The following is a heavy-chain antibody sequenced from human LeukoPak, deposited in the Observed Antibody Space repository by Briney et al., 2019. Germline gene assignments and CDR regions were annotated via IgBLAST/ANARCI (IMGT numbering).Heavy chain of an antibody. CDR1: GFTFSSYE. V-gene: IGHV3-48*03. CDR2: ISSSGSTI. D-gene: IGHD6-13*01. Sequence: PGGSLRLSCAASGFTFSSYEMNWVRQAPGKGLEGVSYISSSGSTIYYADSVKGRFTISRDNAKNSLYLQMNSLRAEDTAVYYCARAPKTYIAAAGTGLDYWGQGTLVTVSS. J-gene: IGHJ4*02. CDR3: ARAPKTYIAAAGTGLDY.